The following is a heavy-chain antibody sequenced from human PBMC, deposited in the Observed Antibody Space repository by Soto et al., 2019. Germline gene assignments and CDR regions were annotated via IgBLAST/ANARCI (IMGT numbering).Heavy chain of an antibody. V-gene: IGHV2-5*02. Sequence: QITLKESGPTLVEPTQPLTLTCSFSGFSLSNSGVGVGWFRQAPGKALECLGIIYWDNDRRYNPSLNDRLSITKDTANNQLGVATTYMKPVDTGNYYCAHRVSDPVSWDVDCSDSWGQGTPVTVS. CDR1: GFSLSNSGVG. D-gene: IGHD1-26*01. CDR3: AHRVSDPVSWDVDCSDS. CDR2: IYWDNDR. J-gene: IGHJ5*01.